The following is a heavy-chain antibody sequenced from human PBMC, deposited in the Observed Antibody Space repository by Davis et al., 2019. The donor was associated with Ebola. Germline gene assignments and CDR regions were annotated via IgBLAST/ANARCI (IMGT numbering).Heavy chain of an antibody. CDR2: NYYSGST. D-gene: IGHD3-3*01. J-gene: IGHJ4*02. CDR1: GGSISSYY. Sequence: SETLSLTCTVSGGSISSYYWSWIRQPPGKGLEWIGYNYYSGSTNYNPSLKSRVTISVDTSKNQFSLKLSSVTAADTAVYYCARAIRFLEWLPYFDYWGQGTLVTVSS. V-gene: IGHV4-59*01. CDR3: ARAIRFLEWLPYFDY.